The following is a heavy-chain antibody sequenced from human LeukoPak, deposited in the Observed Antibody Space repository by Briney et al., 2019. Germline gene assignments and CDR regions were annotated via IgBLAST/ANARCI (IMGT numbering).Heavy chain of an antibody. V-gene: IGHV1-8*02. D-gene: IGHD1-26*01. Sequence: ASVKVSCKASGYTFTSYGINWVRQATGQGLEWMGWMNPNSGNTGYAQRFQGKFTMTINTSTSTAYMELSSLRSEDTAVYYCARGAHSGSFEHFDYWGQGTLVTVSS. CDR1: GYTFTSYG. CDR2: MNPNSGNT. J-gene: IGHJ4*02. CDR3: ARGAHSGSFEHFDY.